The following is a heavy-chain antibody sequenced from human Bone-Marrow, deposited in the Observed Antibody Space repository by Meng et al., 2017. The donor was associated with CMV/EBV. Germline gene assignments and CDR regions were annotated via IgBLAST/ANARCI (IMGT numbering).Heavy chain of an antibody. CDR1: GGTFSSYG. V-gene: IGHV1-69*05. Sequence: SVKVSCKASGGTFSSYGVSWVRQAPGQGLEWMGGIIPMFGTTNYAQKFQGRVTMTRDTSTSTVYMELSSLRSEDTAVYYGARDASYSGSPIGNYWGQGTLVTVSS. CDR3: ARDASYSGSPIGNY. D-gene: IGHD1-26*01. CDR2: IIPMFGTT. J-gene: IGHJ4*02.